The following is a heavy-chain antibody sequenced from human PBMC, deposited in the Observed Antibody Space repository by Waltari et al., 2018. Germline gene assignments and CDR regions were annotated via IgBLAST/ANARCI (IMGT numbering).Heavy chain of an antibody. D-gene: IGHD5-18*01. Sequence: QVQLVQSGAEVKKPGASVKVSCRASGYTFPSSYMHWVRQAPGQGLEWMGIINPSGGSTSYAQKFQGRVTMTRDTSTSTVYMELSSLRSEDTAVYYCARDMVTPFDYWGQGTLVTVSS. CDR1: GYTFPSSY. J-gene: IGHJ4*02. CDR2: INPSGGST. V-gene: IGHV1-46*01. CDR3: ARDMVTPFDY.